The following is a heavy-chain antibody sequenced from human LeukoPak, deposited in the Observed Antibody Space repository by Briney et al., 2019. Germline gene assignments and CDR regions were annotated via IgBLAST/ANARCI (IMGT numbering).Heavy chain of an antibody. Sequence: GASVKVSCKASGYTFTGYYLYWGRQAPGQGLEWVGRINPNSGGTNYAQKFQGRVTMTRDTSISTAYMELSSLRSDDTAVFYCARRIAAAGHFDYWGQGTLVTVSS. J-gene: IGHJ4*02. CDR2: INPNSGGT. CDR3: ARRIAAAGHFDY. CDR1: GYTFTGYY. D-gene: IGHD6-13*01. V-gene: IGHV1-2*06.